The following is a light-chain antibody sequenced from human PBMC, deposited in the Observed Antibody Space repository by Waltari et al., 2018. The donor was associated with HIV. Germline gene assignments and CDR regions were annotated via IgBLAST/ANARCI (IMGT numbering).Light chain of an antibody. J-gene: IGKJ3*01. Sequence: DIQMTQSPSSVSASIGDRVTITCRASQDISSALGWYQQRPGKAPKLLISAASNLHTGVPSTFSGSGSGTDFTLTISSLQPEDFATYYCQQTNSFPFTFGPGTKVDI. CDR2: AAS. V-gene: IGKV1-12*02. CDR1: QDISSA. CDR3: QQTNSFPFT.